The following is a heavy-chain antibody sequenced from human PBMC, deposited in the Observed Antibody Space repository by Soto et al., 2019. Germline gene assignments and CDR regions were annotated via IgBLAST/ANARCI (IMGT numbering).Heavy chain of an antibody. CDR2: IIPIFGTA. V-gene: IGHV1-69*13. CDR3: ARDRRPYAPYCSGGSCSGGWFDP. D-gene: IGHD2-15*01. CDR1: GGTFSSYA. Sequence: SVKVSCKASGGTFSSYAISWVRQAPGQGLEWMGGIIPIFGTANYAQKFQGRVTITADESTSTAYMELSSLRSEDTAVYYCARDRRPYAPYCSGGSCSGGWFDPWGQGTLVTVSS. J-gene: IGHJ5*02.